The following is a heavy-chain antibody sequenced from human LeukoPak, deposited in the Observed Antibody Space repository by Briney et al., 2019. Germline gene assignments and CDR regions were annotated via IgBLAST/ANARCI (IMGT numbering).Heavy chain of an antibody. J-gene: IGHJ4*02. D-gene: IGHD3-3*01. Sequence: GGSLRLSCAASGFTFRTYSIHWVRQAPGKGLEWVTVVSADGRTQLYSDSVKGRFAISRDNGKNSLYLQMNSLRVEDMAVYYCARAPREWLLGYHFEYWGQGTLVTVSS. CDR2: VSADGRTQ. CDR1: GFTFRTYS. V-gene: IGHV3-30*03. CDR3: ARAPREWLLGYHFEY.